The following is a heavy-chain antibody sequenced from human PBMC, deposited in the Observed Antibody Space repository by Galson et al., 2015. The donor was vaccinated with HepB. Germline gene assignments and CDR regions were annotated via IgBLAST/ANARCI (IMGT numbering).Heavy chain of an antibody. CDR3: TTDPIVGATHFDF. CDR1: GFTFSNAW. V-gene: IGHV3-15*07. CDR2: IKSRTDGGTT. D-gene: IGHD1-26*01. J-gene: IGHJ4*02. Sequence: SLRLSCAASGFTFSNAWMNWVRQAPGKGLEWVGRIKSRTDGGTTDYAAPVKGRFTISRDDSKNTLNPQMNSLKTWDTAVYYCTTDPIVGATHFDFWGQGTLVTVSS.